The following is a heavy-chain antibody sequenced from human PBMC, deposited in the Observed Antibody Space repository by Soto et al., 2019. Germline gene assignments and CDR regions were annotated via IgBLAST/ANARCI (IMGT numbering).Heavy chain of an antibody. J-gene: IGHJ4*02. D-gene: IGHD3-9*01. CDR1: GGSISSSNYH. V-gene: IGHV4-39*01. CDR3: ATHVDHPPPGR. CDR2: MYYSGRT. Sequence: QLQLQESGPGLVKPSETLSLTCTVSGGSISSSNYHWGWIRQPPGKGLEWIGSMYYSGRTYCNPSRIGRVPISGDTAKNQSPPTLPSVTAAHKVMFNCATHVDHPPPGRWGQGPRVTVSS.